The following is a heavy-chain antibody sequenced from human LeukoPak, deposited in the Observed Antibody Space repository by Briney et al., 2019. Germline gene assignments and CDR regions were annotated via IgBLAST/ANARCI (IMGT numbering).Heavy chain of an antibody. CDR3: AGTSAPR. CDR2: IWYDGSNK. CDR1: GFTFSSYG. V-gene: IGHV3-33*08. J-gene: IGHJ4*02. Sequence: GGFLRLSCAASGFTFSSYGMHWVRQAPGKGLEWVAVIWYDGSNKYYADSVKGRFTISRDNSKDTLYLQMNSLRAEDTAVYYCAGTSAPRWGQGTLVTVSS. D-gene: IGHD1-26*01.